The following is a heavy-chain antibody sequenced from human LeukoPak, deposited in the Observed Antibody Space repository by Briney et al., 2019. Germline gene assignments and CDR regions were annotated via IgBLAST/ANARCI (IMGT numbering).Heavy chain of an antibody. J-gene: IGHJ6*03. D-gene: IGHD6-6*01. CDR2: IYYSGST. CDR1: GGSICSYY. CDR3: ARYSSSSSYYYYYMDV. Sequence: SETLSLTCTVSGGSICSYYWSWLRQPPGKGLEWIGYIYYSGSTNYNPTLKSRVTISVDTSKNQLSLKRSSVTAADTAVYYCARYSSSSSYYYYYMDVWGKGTTVTVSS. V-gene: IGHV4-59*01.